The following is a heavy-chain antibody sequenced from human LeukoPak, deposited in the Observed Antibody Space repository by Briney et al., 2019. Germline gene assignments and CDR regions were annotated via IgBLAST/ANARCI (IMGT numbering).Heavy chain of an antibody. V-gene: IGHV3-7*01. Sequence: PGGSLRLSCAASGFTFSSYWMSWVRQAPGKGLEWVANIKQDGSEKYYVDSVKGRFTISRDNAKNSLYLQMNSLRAEDTAVYYCAKGAGYYYDSSGYYYDDYWGQGTLVTVSS. CDR1: GFTFSSYW. CDR2: IKQDGSEK. CDR3: AKGAGYYYDSSGYYYDDY. D-gene: IGHD3-22*01. J-gene: IGHJ4*02.